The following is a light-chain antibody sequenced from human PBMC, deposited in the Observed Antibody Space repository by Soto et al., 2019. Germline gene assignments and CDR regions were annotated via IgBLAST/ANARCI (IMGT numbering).Light chain of an antibody. V-gene: IGKV1-39*01. J-gene: IGKJ3*01. CDR3: QQSYSTPV. CDR1: QSISSY. Sequence: DIQMTQSPSSLSASVGDRVTINCRASQSISSYLNWYQQKPGKAPKLLIYAASSLQSGVPSRFSGSGSGTDFTLTISSLQPEDFATYYCQQSYSTPVFGPGTKVDIK. CDR2: AAS.